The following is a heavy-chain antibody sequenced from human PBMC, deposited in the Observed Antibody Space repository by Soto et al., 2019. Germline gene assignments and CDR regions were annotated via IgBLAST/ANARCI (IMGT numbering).Heavy chain of an antibody. V-gene: IGHV5-51*01. CDR2: INPGDSDT. CDR3: ARFYYDSSGYLPSPYYYYYGMDV. Sequence: GESLKISCKGSGYRFTSYWIGWVRQMPGKGLEWMGIINPGDSDTRYSPSVQGQVTISRDNAKNSLYLRMNSLRAEDTAVYYCARFYYDSSGYLPSPYYYYYGMDVWGQGTTVTVSS. J-gene: IGHJ6*02. CDR1: GYRFTSYW. D-gene: IGHD3-22*01.